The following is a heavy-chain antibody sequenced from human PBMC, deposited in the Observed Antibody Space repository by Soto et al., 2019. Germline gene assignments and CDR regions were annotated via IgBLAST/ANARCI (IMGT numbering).Heavy chain of an antibody. CDR2: INPNSGGT. V-gene: IGHV1-2*04. CDR3: ARDHSMDV. Sequence: GASVKVSRKASGYTFTRHYMQWVRQAPGQGLEWMGWINPNSGGTNYAQKFQGWVTMTRDTSISTAYMELSRLRSDDTAVYYCARDHSMDVWGQGTTVTVSS. CDR1: GYTFTRHY. J-gene: IGHJ6*02.